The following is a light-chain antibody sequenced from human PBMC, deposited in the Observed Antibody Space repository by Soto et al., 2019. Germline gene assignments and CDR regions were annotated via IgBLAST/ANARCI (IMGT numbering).Light chain of an antibody. Sequence: EIVLTQSPGTLSLSPGERATLSCRASQSVSSSYLAWYQQQPGQAPRLLIYGASSRATDVPDRFSGSGSGTDFTLTISRLEPEDFAVYYCQQYGSSPRTFGQGTKVDIK. CDR1: QSVSSSY. V-gene: IGKV3-20*01. CDR3: QQYGSSPRT. J-gene: IGKJ1*01. CDR2: GAS.